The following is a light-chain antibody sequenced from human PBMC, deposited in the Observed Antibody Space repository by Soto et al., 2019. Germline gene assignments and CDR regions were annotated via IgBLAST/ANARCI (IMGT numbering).Light chain of an antibody. CDR2: GAS. CDR3: QHYGFSPRWT. CDR1: QTISSN. V-gene: IGKV3-20*01. J-gene: IGKJ1*01. Sequence: EVVMTQSPATLSVSPGEGATLSCRASQTISSNLAWYQQKPGQAPRLVIFGASRRATGIPDRFSGSGSGTDFTLTISRLEPEDFAVYYCQHYGFSPRWTFGQGTKVDIK.